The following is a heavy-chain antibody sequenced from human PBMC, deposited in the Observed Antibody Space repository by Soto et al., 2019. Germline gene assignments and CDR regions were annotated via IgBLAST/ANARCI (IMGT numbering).Heavy chain of an antibody. CDR3: ATQTYPRVPTDPDY. Sequence: AASVKVSCKASGGTFSSYAISWVRQAPGQGLEWMGGIIPIFGTANYAQKFQGRVTITADESTSTAYMELSSLRSEDTAVYYCATQTYPRVPTDPDYWGQGTLVTVSS. CDR1: GGTFSSYA. J-gene: IGHJ4*02. V-gene: IGHV1-69*13. CDR2: IIPIFGTA.